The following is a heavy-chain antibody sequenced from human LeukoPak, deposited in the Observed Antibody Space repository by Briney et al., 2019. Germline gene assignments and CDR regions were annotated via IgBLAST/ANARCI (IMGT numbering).Heavy chain of an antibody. CDR2: IYYSGST. V-gene: IGHV4-39*01. CDR1: GGSISSSSYY. D-gene: IGHD2-2*01. J-gene: IGHJ5*02. CDR3: ARAGIVVPAAMLSNWFDP. Sequence: PSETLSLTCTVSGGSISSSSYYWGWIRQPPGKGLERIGSIYYSGSTYYNPSLKSRVTISVDTSKNQFSLKLSSVTAADTAVYYCARAGIVVPAAMLSNWFDPWGQGTLVTVSS.